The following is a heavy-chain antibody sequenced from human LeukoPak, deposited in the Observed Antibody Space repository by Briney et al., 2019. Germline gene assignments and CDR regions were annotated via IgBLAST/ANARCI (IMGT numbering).Heavy chain of an antibody. CDR3: AKPILAGGGGFDY. CDR1: GFTFSSYG. Sequence: SLRLSCAASGFTFSSYGMHWVRQAPGKGLEWVAVISYDGSNKYYADSVKGRFTISRDNSKNTLYLQMNSLRAEDTAVYYCAKPILAGGGGFDYWGQGTLVTVSS. D-gene: IGHD3-16*01. V-gene: IGHV3-30*18. J-gene: IGHJ4*02. CDR2: ISYDGSNK.